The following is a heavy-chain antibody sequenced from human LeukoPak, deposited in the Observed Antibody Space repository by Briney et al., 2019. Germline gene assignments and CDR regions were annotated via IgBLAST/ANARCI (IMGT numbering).Heavy chain of an antibody. Sequence: PGGTLRLSCAASGFTFSSYSMNWVRQAPGKGLEWVSYISSSSSTIYYADSVKGRFTISRDNAKNSLYLQMNSLRAEDTAVYYCARDSPHMHYYDSTLLSGSAFDIWGQGTMVTVSS. J-gene: IGHJ3*02. CDR1: GFTFSSYS. V-gene: IGHV3-48*04. CDR2: ISSSSSTI. CDR3: ARDSPHMHYYDSTLLSGSAFDI. D-gene: IGHD3-22*01.